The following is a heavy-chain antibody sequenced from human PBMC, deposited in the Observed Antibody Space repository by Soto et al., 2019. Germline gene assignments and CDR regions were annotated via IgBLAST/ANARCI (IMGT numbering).Heavy chain of an antibody. CDR3: VKGDLDTAVVNTPDAFDV. CDR2: ISYHGNNK. CDR1: GFMFNDYG. J-gene: IGHJ3*01. V-gene: IGHV3-30*18. Sequence: GGSLRLSCYASGFMFNDYGMHWVRQAPGKGLDWVAVISYHGNNKYYAQSVKGRFTISRDNSKNTLFLHMDSLRPEDTAVYHCVKGDLDTAVVNTPDAFDVWGPGTMVTVSS. D-gene: IGHD5-18*01.